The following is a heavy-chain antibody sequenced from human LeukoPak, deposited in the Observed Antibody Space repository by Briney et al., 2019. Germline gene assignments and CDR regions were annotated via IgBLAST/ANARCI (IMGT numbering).Heavy chain of an antibody. CDR1: GFTFSSYS. CDR2: ISSSSSYI. D-gene: IGHD3-3*01. J-gene: IGHJ6*02. Sequence: GGSLRLSCAASGFTFSSYSMNWVRQAPGKGLEWVSSISSSSSYIYYADSVKGRFTISRDNAKNSLYLQMNSLRAEDTALYYCAKDMGNGITIFGVVPYGMDVWGQGTTVTVSS. CDR3: AKDMGNGITIFGVVPYGMDV. V-gene: IGHV3-21*04.